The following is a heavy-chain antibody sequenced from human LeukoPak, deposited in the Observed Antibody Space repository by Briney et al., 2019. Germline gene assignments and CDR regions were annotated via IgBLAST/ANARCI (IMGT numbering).Heavy chain of an antibody. CDR1: GFTFNLYT. CDR2: ITRSASPM. Sequence: KPGGSLRLSCVTSGFTFNLYTMNWVRQAPGRGREWVSSITRSASPMYYADSVKGRFTISRDNSTNSLYLQMNSLRDEDTAVYYCARSYYDNSGYYRHWGQGTLVSVSS. D-gene: IGHD3-22*01. CDR3: ARSYYDNSGYYRH. V-gene: IGHV3-21*01. J-gene: IGHJ1*01.